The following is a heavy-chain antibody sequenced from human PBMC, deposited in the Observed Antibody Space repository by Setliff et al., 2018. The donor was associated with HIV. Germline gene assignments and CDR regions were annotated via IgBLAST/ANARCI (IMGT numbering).Heavy chain of an antibody. CDR1: GDSITTNY. CDR2: IYYGGST. V-gene: IGHV4-59*01. CDR3: ARSIKAALRAGAFDV. D-gene: IGHD2-15*01. J-gene: IGHJ3*01. Sequence: KPSETLSLTCTVSGDSITTNYWSWIRQSPGKGLEWIGSIYYGGSTNYNPSLKSRVTISLDTSRNQVFLNLTSVTAADTAVYYCARSIKAALRAGAFDVWGQGTMVTVSS.